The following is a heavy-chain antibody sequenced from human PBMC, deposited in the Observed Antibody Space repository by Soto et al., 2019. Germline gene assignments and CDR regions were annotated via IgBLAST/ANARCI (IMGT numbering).Heavy chain of an antibody. CDR3: ARDRGYCTNGVCPLYYSDY. CDR1: GGSISSYY. V-gene: IGHV4-59*01. J-gene: IGHJ4*02. Sequence: TSETLSLTCTVSGGSISSYYWSWIRQPPGKGLEWIGYIYYSGSTNYNPSLKSRVTISVDTSKNQFSLKLSSVTAADTAVYYCARDRGYCTNGVCPLYYSDYWGQGTLVTVSS. CDR2: IYYSGST. D-gene: IGHD2-8*01.